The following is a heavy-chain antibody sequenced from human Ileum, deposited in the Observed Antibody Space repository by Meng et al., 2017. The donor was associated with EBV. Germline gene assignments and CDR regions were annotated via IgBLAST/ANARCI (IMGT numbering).Heavy chain of an antibody. J-gene: IGHJ4*02. Sequence: QVQLQEAGPGLVKPSPTLSLTCAVSGVSISSGYFHWSWIRQPPGKGLEWIGHSGSTSYNPSLRSRVTISVDTSKNQFSLKVDSATAGDTAVYYCVSYAVGAGGIGYWGQGILVTVSS. CDR2: HSGST. CDR1: GVSISSGYFH. D-gene: IGHD1-26*01. CDR3: VSYAVGAGGIGY. V-gene: IGHV4-30-4*01.